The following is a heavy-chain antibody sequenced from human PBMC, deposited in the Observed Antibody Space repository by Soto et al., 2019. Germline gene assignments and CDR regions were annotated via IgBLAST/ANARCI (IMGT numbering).Heavy chain of an antibody. CDR2: IKQDGSEK. J-gene: IGHJ4*02. D-gene: IGHD6-19*01. CDR1: GFTFSSYW. CDR3: ARDVRSGWYLGYFDY. V-gene: IGHV3-7*01. Sequence: GGSLRLSCAASGFTFSSYWMSWVRQAPGKGLEWVANIKQDGSEKYYVDSVKGRFTISRDNAKNSLYLQMNSLRAEDTAVYYCARDVRSGWYLGYFDYWGQGTLVTVSS.